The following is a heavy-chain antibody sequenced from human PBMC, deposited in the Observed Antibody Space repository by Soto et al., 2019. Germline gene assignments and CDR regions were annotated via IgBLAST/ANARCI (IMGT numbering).Heavy chain of an antibody. V-gene: IGHV3-23*01. CDR2: ISAGGANT. Sequence: EVQLLESGGGLVQPGGSLRLSCAASGFTFSSYAMTWVRQAPGKGLEWVSAISAGGANTYYADSVRGRFTISRDNSKNKLFLQMNSLRAEDTAVYYCAKDGGAFDYWGQGTLVTVSS. CDR3: AKDGGAFDY. J-gene: IGHJ4*02. D-gene: IGHD3-16*01. CDR1: GFTFSSYA.